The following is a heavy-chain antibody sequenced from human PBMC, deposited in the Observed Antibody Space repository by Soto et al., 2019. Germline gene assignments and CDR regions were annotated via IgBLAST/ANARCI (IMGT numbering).Heavy chain of an antibody. D-gene: IGHD3-10*01. CDR2: INSDGSST. CDR3: ARDPVMVRGLGWDYYYYYGMDV. CDR1: GFTFSSYW. J-gene: IGHJ6*02. V-gene: IGHV3-74*01. Sequence: GSLRLSCAASGFTFSSYWMHWVRQAPGKGLVWVSRINSDGSSTSYADSVKGRFTISRDNAKNTLYLQMNSLRAEDTAVYYCARDPVMVRGLGWDYYYYYGMDVWGQGTTVTVSS.